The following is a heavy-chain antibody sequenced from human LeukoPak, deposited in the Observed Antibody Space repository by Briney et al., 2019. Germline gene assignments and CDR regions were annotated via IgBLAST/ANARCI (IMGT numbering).Heavy chain of an antibody. CDR1: GGSLCSYY. J-gene: IGHJ5*02. Sequence: SETLSLTCMVSGGSLCSYYWSWIRQPPGKGLEWIGYIYTSGSTNYNPSLKSRVTISVDTSKNQFSLKLSSVTAADTAVYYCARRQYSSSSRGNWFDPWGQGTLVTVSS. CDR3: ARRQYSSSSRGNWFDP. V-gene: IGHV4-4*09. CDR2: IYTSGST. D-gene: IGHD6-6*01.